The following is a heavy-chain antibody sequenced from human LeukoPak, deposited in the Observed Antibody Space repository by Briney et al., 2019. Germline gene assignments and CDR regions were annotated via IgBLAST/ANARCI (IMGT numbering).Heavy chain of an antibody. J-gene: IGHJ6*02. CDR2: IYHSGST. D-gene: IGHD2-21*01. V-gene: IGHV4-4*02. Sequence: SETLCLTCAVSGGSISSSNWWSWVRQPPGMGLQWIGEIYHSGSTNYNPSLKSRVTISVDKSKNQFSLKLSSVTAADTAVYYCARVGGWGSWDYYYGMDVWGQGTTVTVSS. CDR3: ARVGGWGSWDYYYGMDV. CDR1: GGSISSSNW.